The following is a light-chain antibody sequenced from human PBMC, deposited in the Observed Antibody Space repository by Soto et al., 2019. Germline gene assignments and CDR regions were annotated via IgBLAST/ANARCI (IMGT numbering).Light chain of an antibody. V-gene: IGKV1-9*01. J-gene: IGKJ4*01. CDR2: GAS. CDR3: QKLNPYPA. Sequence: DIPLTQSPSFLSASLGDRVTITCRASQGIGSYLGWYQQAPGKAPKLLIYGASTLTGGVQSRFSGSGAGTDFTITISRLQPEDVATYFWQKLNPYPAFGGGTKVEI. CDR1: QGIGSY.